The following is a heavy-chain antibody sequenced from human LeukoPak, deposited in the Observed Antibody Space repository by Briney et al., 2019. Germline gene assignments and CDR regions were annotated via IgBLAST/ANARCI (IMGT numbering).Heavy chain of an antibody. Sequence: SGGSLRLSCAASGFTFRSYWMTWVRQYPGKGLEWVANIKQDGSETYYADSVKGRFTISRDNAKRSLYLQMNSLRAEDTAVYYCARDGELGSPADAYIWGQGTMVTVSS. CDR1: GFTFRSYW. V-gene: IGHV3-7*01. CDR3: ARDGELGSPADAYI. D-gene: IGHD1-26*01. CDR2: IKQDGSET. J-gene: IGHJ3*02.